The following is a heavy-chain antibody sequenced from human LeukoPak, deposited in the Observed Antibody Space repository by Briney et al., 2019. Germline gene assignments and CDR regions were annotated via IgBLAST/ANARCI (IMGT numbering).Heavy chain of an antibody. CDR3: ARDDSSSWYPDAFDI. CDR1: GGTFTSYG. D-gene: IGHD6-13*01. Sequence: ASVKVSCKASGGTFTSYGISWVRQAPGQGLEWMGWISAYNGNTNYAQKLQGRVTMTTDTSTSTAYMELRSLRSDDTAVYYCARDDSSSWYPDAFDIWGQGTMVTVSS. V-gene: IGHV1-18*01. J-gene: IGHJ3*02. CDR2: ISAYNGNT.